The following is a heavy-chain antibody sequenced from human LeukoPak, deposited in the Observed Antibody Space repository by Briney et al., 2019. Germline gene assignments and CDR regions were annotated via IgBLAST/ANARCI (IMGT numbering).Heavy chain of an antibody. J-gene: IGHJ6*02. CDR3: ARGHYDMGV. V-gene: IGHV3-7*01. Sequence: GGSLRLSCAASEFTVSGDYMTWVRQAPGKGLEWVANINQGGSEINYVDSVKGRFTISRDSAKNSLYLQMNSLRAEDTAVYYCARGHYDMGVWGQGTTVTVSS. CDR1: EFTVSGDY. CDR2: INQGGSEI.